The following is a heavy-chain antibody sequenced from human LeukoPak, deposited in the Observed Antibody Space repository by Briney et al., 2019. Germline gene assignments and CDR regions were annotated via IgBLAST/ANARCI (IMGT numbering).Heavy chain of an antibody. CDR1: GFTFSSYG. CDR2: ISSSGSTI. CDR3: ARDQTQYYDFWSGYPLGAFDI. D-gene: IGHD3-3*01. Sequence: PGGSLRLSCVASGFTFSSYGMHWVRQAPGKGLEWVSYISSSGSTIYYADSVKGRFTISRDNAKNSLYLQMNSLRAEDTAVYYCARDQTQYYDFWSGYPLGAFDIWGQGTMVTVSS. J-gene: IGHJ3*02. V-gene: IGHV3-48*04.